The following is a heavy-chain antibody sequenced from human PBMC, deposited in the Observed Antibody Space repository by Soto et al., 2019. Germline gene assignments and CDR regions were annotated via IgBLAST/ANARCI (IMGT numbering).Heavy chain of an antibody. Sequence: GGSLRLSCAASGFTFSSYAMSWVRQAPGKGLEWVSAISGSGGSTYYADSVKGRFTISRDNSKNTLYLQMNSLRAEDTAVYYCAKSNLAGSGSYYNTYWGQGTLVTVSS. V-gene: IGHV3-23*01. D-gene: IGHD3-10*01. J-gene: IGHJ4*02. CDR1: GFTFSSYA. CDR3: AKSNLAGSGSYYNTY. CDR2: ISGSGGST.